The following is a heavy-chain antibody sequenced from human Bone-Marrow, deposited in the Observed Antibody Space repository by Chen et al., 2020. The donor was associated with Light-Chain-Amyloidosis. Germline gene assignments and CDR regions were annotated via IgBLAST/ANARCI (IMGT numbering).Heavy chain of an antibody. Sequence: EVHLLESGGGLVQPGGSLRLSCAASGCTFSSYAMSWVRQAPGKGLEWVSAISGSGDSTYYADSVKGRFTISRDNSKNTLYLQMNSLRAEDTAVYYCAKVKLSSGYMYYYYGMDVWGQGTTVTVSS. CDR3: AKVKLSSGYMYYYYGMDV. V-gene: IGHV3-23*01. CDR2: ISGSGDST. J-gene: IGHJ6*02. CDR1: GCTFSSYA. D-gene: IGHD3-22*01.